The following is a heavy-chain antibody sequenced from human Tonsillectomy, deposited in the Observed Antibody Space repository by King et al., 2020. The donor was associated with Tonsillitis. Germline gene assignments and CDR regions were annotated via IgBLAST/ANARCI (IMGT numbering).Heavy chain of an antibody. CDR3: ARPISYGNDAFDF. CDR2: IYPADSDT. Sequence: MQLVQSGAEMKKPGASLKISCKGSGYNFTNYWIGWVRQMPGKGLEWMGLIYPADSDTRYSPSFQGQVTISADKSINTAYLQWSSLKASDTAMYYCARPISYGNDAFDFWGQGTMVTVSS. V-gene: IGHV5-51*03. CDR1: GYNFTNYW. D-gene: IGHD2/OR15-2a*01. J-gene: IGHJ3*01.